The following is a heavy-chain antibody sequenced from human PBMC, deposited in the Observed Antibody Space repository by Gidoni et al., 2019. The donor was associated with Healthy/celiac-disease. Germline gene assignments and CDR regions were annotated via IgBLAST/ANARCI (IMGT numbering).Heavy chain of an antibody. CDR2: IYYSGST. V-gene: IGHV4-39*01. Sequence: QLQLLESGPGLVKPSETLSLTCPVSGGSISSSSYYWGWIRQPPGKGLEWIGSIYYSGSTYYNPHLKSRDTISVDTSKNQFSLKLSSVTAADTAVYYCARYSPGGIAARRNNWFDPWGQGTLVTVSS. D-gene: IGHD6-6*01. J-gene: IGHJ5*02. CDR3: ARYSPGGIAARRNNWFDP. CDR1: GGSISSSSYY.